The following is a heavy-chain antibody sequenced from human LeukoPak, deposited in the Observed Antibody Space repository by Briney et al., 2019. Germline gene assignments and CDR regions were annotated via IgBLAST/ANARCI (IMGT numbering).Heavy chain of an antibody. Sequence: QPGGSLRLSCAASGFTLSSYEMNWVRQAPGKGLEWVANINKDGSEKYYVDSVKGRFTISRDNAKNSLYLQMNSLRAEDTAVYYCARVSSGIWWNFDYWGQGTLVTVSS. V-gene: IGHV3-7*01. J-gene: IGHJ4*02. D-gene: IGHD3-10*01. CDR2: INKDGSEK. CDR3: ARVSSGIWWNFDY. CDR1: GFTLSSYE.